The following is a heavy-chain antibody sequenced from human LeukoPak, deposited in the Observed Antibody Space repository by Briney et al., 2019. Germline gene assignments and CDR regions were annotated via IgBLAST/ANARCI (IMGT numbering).Heavy chain of an antibody. V-gene: IGHV4-34*01. J-gene: IGHJ4*02. Sequence: SETLSLTCAVYGGSFSGYYWSWIRQPPGKGLEWIGEINHSGSTNYNPSLKSRVTISVDTSKNQFSLKLSSVTAADTAIYYCARTFNVGGHSSGSDYWGQGTLVTVSS. CDR3: ARTFNVGGHSSGSDY. CDR1: GGSFSGYY. D-gene: IGHD6-19*01. CDR2: INHSGST.